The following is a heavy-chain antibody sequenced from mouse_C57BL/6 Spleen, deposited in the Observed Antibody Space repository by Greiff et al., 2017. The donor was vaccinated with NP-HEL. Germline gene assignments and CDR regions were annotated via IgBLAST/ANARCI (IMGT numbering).Heavy chain of an antibody. D-gene: IGHD2-1*01. V-gene: IGHV1-85*01. CDR2: IYPRDGST. J-gene: IGHJ1*03. CDR3: ARRAIYYGNYWYFDV. Sequence: QVQLQQSGPELVKPGASVKLSCKASGYTFTSYDINWVKQRPGQGLEWIGWIYPRDGSTKYNEKFKGKATLTVDTSSSTAYMELHSLTSEDSAVYFCARRAIYYGNYWYFDVWGTGTTVTVSS. CDR1: GYTFTSYD.